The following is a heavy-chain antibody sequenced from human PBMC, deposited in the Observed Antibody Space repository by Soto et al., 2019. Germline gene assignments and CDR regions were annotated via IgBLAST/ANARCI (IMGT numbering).Heavy chain of an antibody. CDR2: ISGSGGST. CDR3: AKDSGYSSGWGPFDY. CDR1: GFTFSSYA. D-gene: IGHD6-19*01. Sequence: GGSLRLSCAASGFTFSSYAMSWVRQAPGKGLEWVSAISGSGGSTYYADSVKGRFTISRDNSKNTLYLQMNSLRAEDTAVYYCAKDSGYSSGWGPFDYWGQGTLVTVSS. J-gene: IGHJ4*02. V-gene: IGHV3-23*01.